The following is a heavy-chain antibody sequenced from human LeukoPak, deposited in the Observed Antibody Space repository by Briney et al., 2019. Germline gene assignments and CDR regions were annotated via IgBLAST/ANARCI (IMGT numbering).Heavy chain of an antibody. J-gene: IGHJ4*02. CDR2: IRYDGSNR. V-gene: IGHV3-30*02. CDR1: GFTFSSYG. Sequence: PGGSLRLSCAASGFTFSSYGMHWVRQAPGKGLEWVAFIRYDGSNRYYADSVKGRFTISRDNSKNTLYLQMNSLRAEDTAVYYCAKDHGAPGYFDYWGQGTLVTVSS. D-gene: IGHD3-10*01. CDR3: AKDHGAPGYFDY.